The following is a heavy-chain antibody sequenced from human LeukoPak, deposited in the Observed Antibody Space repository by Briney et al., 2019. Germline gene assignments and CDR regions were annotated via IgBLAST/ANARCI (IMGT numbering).Heavy chain of an antibody. D-gene: IGHD3-22*01. CDR2: IYAIGNT. CDR1: GGSISSYY. CDR3: ARQSRGYYDSTNPLDI. V-gene: IGHV4-4*09. J-gene: IGHJ3*02. Sequence: PSETLSLTCAVSGGSISSYYWSWIRQPPGKPLEWIGYIYAIGNTNYNPSLKSRVTFSVDTSKNQFSLNLSSVTAADTAVYYCARQSRGYYDSTNPLDIWGQGTMVTVSS.